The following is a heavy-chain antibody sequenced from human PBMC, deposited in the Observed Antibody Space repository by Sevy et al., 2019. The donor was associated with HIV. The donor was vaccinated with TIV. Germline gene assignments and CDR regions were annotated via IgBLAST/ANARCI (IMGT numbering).Heavy chain of an antibody. CDR2: IKSKFDGGAI. D-gene: IGHD5-12*01. J-gene: IGHJ6*02. Sequence: GGSLRLSCTASGFTFSSAWMSWVRQAPGKGLEWVGRIKSKFDGGAIDYAAPVKGRYSISREDSKNTVYLQMNSLKTMDTAIYYCITDPAYRGYDEEVINYYFYGMDVWGQGPTVTVSS. CDR3: ITDPAYRGYDEEVINYYFYGMDV. CDR1: GFTFSSAW. V-gene: IGHV3-15*01.